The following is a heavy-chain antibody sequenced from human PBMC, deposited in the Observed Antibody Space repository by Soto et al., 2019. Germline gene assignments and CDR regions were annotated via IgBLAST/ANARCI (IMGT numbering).Heavy chain of an antibody. CDR3: AREVRMPDYYYYGMDV. J-gene: IGHJ6*02. CDR2: ISAYNGNT. V-gene: IGHV1-18*01. Sequence: ASVKVSCKASGGTFSSYGISWVRQAPGQGLEWMGWISAYNGNTNYAQKLQGRVTMTTDTSTSTAYMELRSLRSDDTAVYYCAREVRMPDYYYYGMDVWGQGTTVTVSS. D-gene: IGHD2-2*01. CDR1: GGTFSSYG.